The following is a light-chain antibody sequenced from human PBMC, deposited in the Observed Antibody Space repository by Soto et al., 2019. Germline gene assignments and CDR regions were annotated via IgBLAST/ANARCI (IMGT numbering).Light chain of an antibody. Sequence: EIVLTQSPGTLSLSPGERATLSCGASQGVSTYLAWYQQKPGLAPTLLMSDASSRATGIPDRFGGSGSGTDFTLTISRLEPEGFAVYYCQQYASSPYTFGQGTRLEIK. V-gene: IGKV3D-20*01. CDR1: QGVSTY. CDR2: DAS. J-gene: IGKJ2*01. CDR3: QQYASSPYT.